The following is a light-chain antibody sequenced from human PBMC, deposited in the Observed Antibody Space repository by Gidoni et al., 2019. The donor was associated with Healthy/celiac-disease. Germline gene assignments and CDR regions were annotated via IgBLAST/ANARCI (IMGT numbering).Light chain of an antibody. Sequence: DIHMTQSPSSLSASVGDRVTITCQASQDISNYLNWYQQKPGEAPKLLIYDASNLETGVPSRFSGSGSGTDFTFTISSLQPEDIATYYCQQYDNLPLTFGGGTKVEIK. V-gene: IGKV1-33*01. CDR1: QDISNY. J-gene: IGKJ4*01. CDR3: QQYDNLPLT. CDR2: DAS.